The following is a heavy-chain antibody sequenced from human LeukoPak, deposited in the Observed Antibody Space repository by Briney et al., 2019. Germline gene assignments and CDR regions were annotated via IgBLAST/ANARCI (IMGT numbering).Heavy chain of an antibody. CDR3: ARLRCSSTSCFFDY. CDR2: IKQDGSEK. V-gene: IGHV3-7*01. CDR1: GFTFSRYW. Sequence: GGSLRLSCAASGFTFSRYWMSWVRQAPGKGLEWVANIKQDGSEKYYVDSVKGRFTISRDNAKNSLYLQMNSLRAEDTAVYYCARLRCSSTSCFFDYWGQGTLVTVSS. D-gene: IGHD2-2*01. J-gene: IGHJ4*02.